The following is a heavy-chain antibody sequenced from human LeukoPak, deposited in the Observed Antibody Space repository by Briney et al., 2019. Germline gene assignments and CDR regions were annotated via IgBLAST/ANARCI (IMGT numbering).Heavy chain of an antibody. CDR1: GFTFSSYA. D-gene: IGHD6-13*01. Sequence: GGSLRLSCAASGFTFSSYAMSWVRQAPGKGLEWVSAISGSGGSTYYADSVKGRFTISRDNSKNTLYLQMNSLRAEDTAVYYCATRIAAAGIRSAFDIWGQGTMVTVSS. J-gene: IGHJ3*02. CDR2: ISGSGGST. V-gene: IGHV3-23*01. CDR3: ATRIAAAGIRSAFDI.